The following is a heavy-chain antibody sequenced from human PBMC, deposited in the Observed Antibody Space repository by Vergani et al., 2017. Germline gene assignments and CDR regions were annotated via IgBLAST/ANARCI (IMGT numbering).Heavy chain of an antibody. J-gene: IGHJ6*03. CDR3: ARVNTETNGHLYYYYYMDF. V-gene: IGHV4-34*01. Sequence: QVQLQQWGGGLLKPSETLSLTCVVNGGSFTSYHWTWIRQSPGEGLDWVGDIDHTGRPDYNPSLKSRLTMSVDKSRNQFSLTLNSVTATDTAIYFCARVNTETNGHLYYYYYMDFWGQGTAVTVS. D-gene: IGHD4-11*01. CDR2: IDHTGRP. CDR1: GGSFTSYH.